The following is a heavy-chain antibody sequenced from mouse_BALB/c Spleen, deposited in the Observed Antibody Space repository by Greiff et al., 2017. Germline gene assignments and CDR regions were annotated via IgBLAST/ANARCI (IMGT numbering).Heavy chain of an antibody. D-gene: IGHD1-2*01. V-gene: IGHV5-17*02. CDR2: ISSGSSTI. Sequence: EVHLVESGGGLVQPGGSRKLSCAASGFTFSSFGMHWVRQAPEQGLEWVAYISSGSSTIYYADTVKGRFTISRDNPKNTLFLQMTSLRSEDTAMYYCGRTLLYAMDYWGQGTSVTVSS. J-gene: IGHJ4*01. CDR3: GRTLLYAMDY. CDR1: GFTFSSFG.